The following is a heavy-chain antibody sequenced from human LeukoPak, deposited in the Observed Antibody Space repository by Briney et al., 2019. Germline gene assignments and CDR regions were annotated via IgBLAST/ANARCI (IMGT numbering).Heavy chain of an antibody. CDR2: INPNSGGT. J-gene: IGHJ3*02. CDR3: ARENYDSSGYYSDGAFDI. CDR1: GYTFTSYG. V-gene: IGHV1-2*02. Sequence: ASVKVSCKASGYTFTSYGINWVRQAAGQGLEWMGWINPNSGGTNYAQKFQGRVTMTRDTSISTAYMELSRLRSDDTAVYYCARENYDSSGYYSDGAFDIWGQGTMVTVSS. D-gene: IGHD3-22*01.